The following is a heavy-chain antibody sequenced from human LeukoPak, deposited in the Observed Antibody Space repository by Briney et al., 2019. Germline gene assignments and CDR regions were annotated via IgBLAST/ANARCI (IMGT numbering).Heavy chain of an antibody. CDR3: GKKGYSSGFYYFDY. V-gene: IGHV3-23*01. CDR2: ISGSGGST. J-gene: IGHJ4*02. Sequence: GGSLRLSCAASGFTFSSYAMSWVRQAPGKGLEWVSAISGSGGSTYYADSVKGRFTISRDNSKNTLYLQMNSLRAEDTAVYYCGKKGYSSGFYYFDYWGQGTLVTVSS. CDR1: GFTFSSYA. D-gene: IGHD6-25*01.